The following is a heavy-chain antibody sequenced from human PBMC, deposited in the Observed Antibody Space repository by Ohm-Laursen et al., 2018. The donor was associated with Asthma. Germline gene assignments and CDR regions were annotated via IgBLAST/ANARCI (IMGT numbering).Heavy chain of an antibody. V-gene: IGHV4-39*07. CDR2: IHHTGKR. J-gene: IGHJ4*02. CDR1: GGSISSGRHY. D-gene: IGHD3-10*01. CDR3: AREATVITRFFES. Sequence: SETLSLTCTVSGGSISSGRHYWGWVRQPPGRGLESIGNIHHTGKRDYNPSLKSRASISVDTSKNQFFLKLNSVTAADTAVYYCAREATVITRFFESWGRGTLVTVSS.